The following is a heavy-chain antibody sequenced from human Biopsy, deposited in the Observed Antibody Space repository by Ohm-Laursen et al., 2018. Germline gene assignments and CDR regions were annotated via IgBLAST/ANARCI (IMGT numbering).Heavy chain of an antibody. CDR3: ARATNSTGWPYYYFYGMDV. CDR1: GGSISSYY. D-gene: IGHD2/OR15-2a*01. Sequence: PSDTLSLTCTVSGGSISSYYWNWIRQPPGKGLEWIGYIYYSGSTNYNPSLKSRVTISVDTSKNHFSLRLNSVTAADTAVYYCARATNSTGWPYYYFYGMDVWGQGTTVTVSS. CDR2: IYYSGST. J-gene: IGHJ6*02. V-gene: IGHV4-59*07.